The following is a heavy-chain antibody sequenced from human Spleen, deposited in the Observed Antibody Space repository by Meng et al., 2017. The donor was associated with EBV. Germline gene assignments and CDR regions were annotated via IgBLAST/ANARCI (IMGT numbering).Heavy chain of an antibody. D-gene: IGHD2/OR15-2a*01. V-gene: IGHV1-46*01. CDR3: STSQFDY. Sequence: QVQLVQSGADVKKPGASVKVSCKASGYTFTSYYVHWVRQAPGQGLEWVGIINPSDGSTSYAQKFQGRVTMTRDTSTSTVYMELSSLRSEDTAIYYCSTSQFDYWGQGTLVTVPS. J-gene: IGHJ4*02. CDR2: INPSDGST. CDR1: GYTFTSYY.